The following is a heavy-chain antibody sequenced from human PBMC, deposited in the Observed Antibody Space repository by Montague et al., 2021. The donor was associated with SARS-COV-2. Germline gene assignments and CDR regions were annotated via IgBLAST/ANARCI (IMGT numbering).Heavy chain of an antibody. V-gene: IGHV3-48*03. CDR3: ARAEMYYDFWSGYPWTFYYFDY. D-gene: IGHD3-3*01. J-gene: IGHJ4*02. CDR2: ISSSGSTI. CDR1: GFTFSSYE. Sequence: SLRLSCSASGFTFSSYEMNWVRQGPGKGLEWVSYISSSGSTIYYADSVKGRFTISKDNAKNSLYLQMNSLRAEDTAVYYCARAEMYYDFWSGYPWTFYYFDYWGQGTLVTVSS.